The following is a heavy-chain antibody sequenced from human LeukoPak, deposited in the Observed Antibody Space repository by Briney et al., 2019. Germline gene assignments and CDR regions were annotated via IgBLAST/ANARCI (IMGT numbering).Heavy chain of an antibody. V-gene: IGHV4-38-2*02. J-gene: IGHJ4*02. D-gene: IGHD6-13*01. CDR2: IYYSGST. CDR3: ARQQYPGIAAAGTGYYFDY. Sequence: SETLSLTCTVSGYSISRGHYWGWIRPPPGKGLEWIGSIYYSGSTYYNPSLKSRVTISVDTSKNQFSLKLSSVTAADTAVYYCARQQYPGIAAAGTGYYFDYWGQGTLVTVSS. CDR1: GYSISRGHY.